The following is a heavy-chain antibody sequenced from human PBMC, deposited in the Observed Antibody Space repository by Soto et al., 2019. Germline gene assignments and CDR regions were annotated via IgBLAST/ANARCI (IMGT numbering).Heavy chain of an antibody. CDR1: GFTFSSYG. J-gene: IGHJ3*02. CDR3: AKEQIEVVTQDAFDI. D-gene: IGHD3-22*01. Sequence: GGSLRLSCAASGFTFSSYGMHWVRQAPGKGLEWVAVIWYDGSGEYYADSVKGRFTISRDNSKNMLYLQMNSLGAEDTAVYYCAKEQIEVVTQDAFDIWGQGTMVTVSS. CDR2: IWYDGSGE. V-gene: IGHV3-33*06.